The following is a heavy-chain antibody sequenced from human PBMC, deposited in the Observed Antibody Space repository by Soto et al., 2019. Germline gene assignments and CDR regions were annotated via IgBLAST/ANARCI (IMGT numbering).Heavy chain of an antibody. J-gene: IGHJ4*02. CDR2: IYYSGST. V-gene: IGHV4-59*02. CDR3: ARYGEYSGYDVFDY. Sequence: PSETLSLTCSVSGGSVSSYYWNWIRQPPGKGLEWIGYIYYSGSTNYNPSLKSRVTISVDTSKNQFSLKLSSVTAADTAVYYCARYGEYSGYDVFDYWGQGTLVTVSS. CDR1: GGSVSSYY. D-gene: IGHD5-12*01.